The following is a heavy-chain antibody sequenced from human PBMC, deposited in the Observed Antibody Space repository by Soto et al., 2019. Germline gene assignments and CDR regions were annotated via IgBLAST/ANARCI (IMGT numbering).Heavy chain of an antibody. Sequence: GESLKISCEASGYSFTTYWISWVRQMPGKGLEWMGAIDPRNSYTKYSPSFQGHVTISVDKSISTAYLQWNSLKASDTAIYYCAREKSDLELFNWLDPWGQGTLVTVS. CDR2: IDPRNSYT. CDR3: AREKSDLELFNWLDP. J-gene: IGHJ5*02. V-gene: IGHV5-10-1*01. D-gene: IGHD1-7*01. CDR1: GYSFTTYW.